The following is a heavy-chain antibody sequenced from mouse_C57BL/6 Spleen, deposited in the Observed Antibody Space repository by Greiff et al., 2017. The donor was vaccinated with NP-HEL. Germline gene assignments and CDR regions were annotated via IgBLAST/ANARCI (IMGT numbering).Heavy chain of an antibody. J-gene: IGHJ3*01. Sequence: VKLVESGAELARPGASVKMSCKASGYTFTSYTMHWVKQRPGQGLEWIGYINPSSGYTKYNQKFKDKATLTADKSSSTAYMQLSSLTSEDSAVYYCARSWLITTVVDPFAYWGQGTLVTVSA. D-gene: IGHD1-1*01. CDR3: ARSWLITTVVDPFAY. CDR1: GYTFTSYT. CDR2: INPSSGYT. V-gene: IGHV1-4*01.